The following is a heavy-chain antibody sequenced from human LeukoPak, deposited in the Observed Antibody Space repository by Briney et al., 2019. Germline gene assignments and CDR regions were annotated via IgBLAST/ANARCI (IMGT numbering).Heavy chain of an antibody. Sequence: GGSLRFSCAASGFTFSNAWMGWVRQAPGKGLEWLGRIKSKTDGGTTDYTAPVKGRFTISRDDSKNTLYLQMNSLKTEDTAVYYCTTGPFDYYGSASYLANGMDVWGQGTTVTVSS. V-gene: IGHV3-15*01. CDR2: IKSKTDGGTT. CDR3: TTGPFDYYGSASYLANGMDV. D-gene: IGHD3-10*01. CDR1: GFTFSNAW. J-gene: IGHJ6*02.